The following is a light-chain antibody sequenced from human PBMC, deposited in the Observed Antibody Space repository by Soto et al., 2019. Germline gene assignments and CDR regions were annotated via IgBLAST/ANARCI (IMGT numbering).Light chain of an antibody. CDR2: DIS. Sequence: ERVLMQAPATLSVSPGGRATLSCRASQTVSRNLAWYQQRPGQAPRLLIYDISNRATGVPARFSGSGSETEFTLTIRSLQSEDFAVYFCQQYNNWPSFGQGTRLEIK. J-gene: IGKJ5*01. CDR3: QQYNNWPS. CDR1: QTVSRN. V-gene: IGKV3-15*01.